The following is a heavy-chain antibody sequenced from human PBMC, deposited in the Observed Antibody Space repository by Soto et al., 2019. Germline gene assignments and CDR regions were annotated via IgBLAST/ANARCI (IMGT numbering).Heavy chain of an antibody. Sequence: GGSLRLSCAASGFTFSNYAMSWVRQAPGKGLEWVSSISGTGATTYYADTVRGRFTISRDNSRNTLYLQMNSLRVDDTAVYYCAKDLRYYWGQGSLVTVSS. J-gene: IGHJ4*02. CDR3: AKDLRYY. V-gene: IGHV3-23*01. CDR2: ISGTGATT. CDR1: GFTFSNYA.